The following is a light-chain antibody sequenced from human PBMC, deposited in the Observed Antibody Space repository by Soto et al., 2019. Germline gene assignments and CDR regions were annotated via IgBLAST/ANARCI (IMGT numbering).Light chain of an antibody. V-gene: IGKV2-28*01. Sequence: DIVMTQSPLSLPVTPGEPPSISFRSSQSLLHSNGYNYLDWYLQKPGQSPQLLIYLGSNRASGVPDRFSGSGSGTDFTLKISRVEAEDVGVYYCMQPLQSWTFGQGTKVDI. CDR3: MQPLQSWT. CDR2: LGS. J-gene: IGKJ1*01. CDR1: QSLLHSNGYNY.